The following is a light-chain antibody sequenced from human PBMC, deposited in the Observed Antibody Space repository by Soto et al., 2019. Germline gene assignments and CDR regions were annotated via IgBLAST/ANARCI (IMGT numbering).Light chain of an antibody. V-gene: IGLV2-14*01. J-gene: IGLJ2*01. CDR2: EVS. CDR3: SSYTSRSTQV. CDR1: NNDVGGSNL. Sequence: QSALTQPASVSGSPGQSITISCTGTNNDVGGSNLVSWYQQHPGEAPTLIIYEVSNRPSGVSNRFSGSKSDNTASLTISGLQAEDEGGYYCSSYTSRSTQVFGGGTKLTVL.